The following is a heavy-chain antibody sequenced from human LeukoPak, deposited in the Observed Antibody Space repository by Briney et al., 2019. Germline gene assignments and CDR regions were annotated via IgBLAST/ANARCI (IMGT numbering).Heavy chain of an antibody. CDR3: ARELVASTGHFDY. CDR1: GFSFSSYS. D-gene: IGHD6-19*01. Sequence: PWGSLRLSCAASGFSFSSYSMNWVRQPPGKGLEWVSSISNRSSYKYNADSVKGGFTISRDNAKNSLYLQINSLTVEDSGVYYSARELVASTGHFDYWGEETRVTVS. V-gene: IGHV3-21*01. J-gene: IGHJ4*02. CDR2: ISNRSSYK.